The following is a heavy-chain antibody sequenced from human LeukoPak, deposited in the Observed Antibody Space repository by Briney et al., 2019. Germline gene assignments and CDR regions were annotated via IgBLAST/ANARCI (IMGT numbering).Heavy chain of an antibody. J-gene: IGHJ3*02. CDR1: GGSISSGSYY. CDR2: IYTSGST. V-gene: IGHV4-61*02. Sequence: SQTLSLTCTVSGGSISSGSYYWSWIRQPAGKGLEWIGRIYTSGSTNYNPSLKSRVTISVDTSKNQFSLKLSSVTAADTAVYYCARDAFAPNALDIWGQGTMVTVSS. D-gene: IGHD2/OR15-2a*01. CDR3: ARDAFAPNALDI.